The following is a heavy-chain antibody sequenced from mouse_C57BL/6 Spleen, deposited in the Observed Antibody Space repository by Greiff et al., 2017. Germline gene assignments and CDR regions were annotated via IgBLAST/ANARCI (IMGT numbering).Heavy chain of an antibody. V-gene: IGHV1-61*01. CDR1: GYTFTSYW. CDR3: AREFPYAMDY. J-gene: IGHJ4*01. CDR2: IYPSDSET. Sequence: QVQLKQPGAELVRPGSSVKLSCKASGYTFTSYWMDWVKQRPGQGLEWIGNIYPSDSETHYNQKFKDKATLTVDKSSSTAYMQLSSLTSEDSAVYYCAREFPYAMDYWGQGTSVTVSS.